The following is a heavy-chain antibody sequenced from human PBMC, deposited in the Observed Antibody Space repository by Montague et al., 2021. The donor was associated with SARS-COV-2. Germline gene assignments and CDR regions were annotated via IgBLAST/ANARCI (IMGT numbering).Heavy chain of an antibody. D-gene: IGHD3-22*01. Sequence: SETLSLTCTVSGGPISSYYWSWIRQPPGKGLEWIGYIYYSGSTNYNPSLKSRVTISVDTSKNQFSLKLSSVTAADTAVYYCARDSHYYDSSGHFDYWGQGTLVTVSS. CDR3: ARDSHYYDSSGHFDY. CDR2: IYYSGST. J-gene: IGHJ4*02. CDR1: GGPISSYY. V-gene: IGHV4-59*13.